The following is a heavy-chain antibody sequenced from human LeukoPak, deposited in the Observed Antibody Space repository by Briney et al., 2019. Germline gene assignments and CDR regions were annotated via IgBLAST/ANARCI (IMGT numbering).Heavy chain of an antibody. V-gene: IGHV1-69*04. CDR3: ASLKGGSGSYSSFYYYYGMDV. CDR2: IIPIFGIA. CDR1: GGTFTNYA. D-gene: IGHD3-10*01. J-gene: IGHJ6*02. Sequence: GASVKVSCKASGGTFTNYAISWVRQAPGQGLEWMGRIIPIFGIANYAQKFQGRVTITADKSTSTAYMELSSLRSEDTAVYDCASLKGGSGSYSSFYYYYGMDVWGQGTTVTVSS.